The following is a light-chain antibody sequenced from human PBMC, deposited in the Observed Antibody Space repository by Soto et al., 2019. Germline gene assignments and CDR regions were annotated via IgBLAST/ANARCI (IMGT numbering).Light chain of an antibody. CDR3: MQALQSPL. J-gene: IGKJ2*01. CDR1: QSLLHSNGYSF. V-gene: IGKV2-28*01. Sequence: DIVMTQSPLSLPVTPGEPASISCRSSQSLLHSNGYSFLAWYVQKPGQSPQLLNYLASNRASGVPDRFSGSGSGTDFTLQISRVEAEDVGFYFCMQALQSPLFGQGTKLEIK. CDR2: LAS.